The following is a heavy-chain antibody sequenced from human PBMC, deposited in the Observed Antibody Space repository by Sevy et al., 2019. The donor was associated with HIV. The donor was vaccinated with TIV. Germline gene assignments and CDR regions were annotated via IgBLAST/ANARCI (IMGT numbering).Heavy chain of an antibody. CDR2: IKEDGSEK. V-gene: IGHV3-7*01. Sequence: LSLTCAASGFSFRTYWMSWVRQAPGKGLQWVANIKEDGSEKYYVDSVEGRFTISRDNAKNSLYLQMNSLRVEDTAVYYCATPRVYWGVDVWGQGTTVTVSS. CDR3: ATPRVYWGVDV. D-gene: IGHD1-26*01. J-gene: IGHJ6*02. CDR1: GFSFRTYW.